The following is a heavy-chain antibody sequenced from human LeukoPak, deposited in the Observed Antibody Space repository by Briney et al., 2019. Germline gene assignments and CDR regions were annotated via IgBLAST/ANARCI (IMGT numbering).Heavy chain of an antibody. D-gene: IGHD2-15*01. CDR1: GFTFSSYA. CDR2: ISYDGSNK. Sequence: GGSLRLSCAASGFTFSSYAMHWVRQAPGKGLEWVAVISYDGSNKYYADSAKGRFTISRDNSKNTLYLQMNSLRAEDTAVYYCASHYDCSGGSWCDAFDIWGQGTMVTVSS. J-gene: IGHJ3*02. CDR3: ASHYDCSGGSWCDAFDI. V-gene: IGHV3-30-3*01.